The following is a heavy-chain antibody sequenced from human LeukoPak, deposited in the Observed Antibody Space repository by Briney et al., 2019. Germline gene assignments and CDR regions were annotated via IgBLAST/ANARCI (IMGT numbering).Heavy chain of an antibody. V-gene: IGHV1-2*02. Sequence: ASVKVSCKASGYTFTGYYMHWVRQAPGQGLEWMGWINPNSGGTNYAQKFQGRVTMTRDTSISTAHMELSRLRSDDTAVYYCARDPVSSSGWWEFDYWGQGTLVTVSS. CDR1: GYTFTGYY. CDR3: ARDPVSSSGWWEFDY. J-gene: IGHJ4*02. CDR2: INPNSGGT. D-gene: IGHD6-19*01.